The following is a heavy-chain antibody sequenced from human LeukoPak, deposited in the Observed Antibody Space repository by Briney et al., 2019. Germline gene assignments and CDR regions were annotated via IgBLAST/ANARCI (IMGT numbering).Heavy chain of an antibody. CDR1: GFTFSSYA. V-gene: IGHV3-23*01. CDR3: AKLREDLLWFGEDY. CDR2: ISGSGGST. D-gene: IGHD3-10*01. J-gene: IGHJ4*02. Sequence: PGGSLRLSCAASGFTFSSYAMSWVRQAPGKGLEWVSAISGSGGSTYYADSVKGRFTISRDNSKNTLYLQMNSLRAEDTAVYYCAKLREDLLWFGEDYWGQGTLVTVSS.